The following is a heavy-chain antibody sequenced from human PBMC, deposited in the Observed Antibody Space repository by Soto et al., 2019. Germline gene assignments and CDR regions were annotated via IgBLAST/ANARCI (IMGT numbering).Heavy chain of an antibody. J-gene: IGHJ6*02. V-gene: IGHV3-33*01. CDR2: IWYDGSNK. D-gene: IGHD2-15*01. CDR3: ARDEDIVVVVAATPGGGMDV. Sequence: GGSLRLSCAASGFTFSSYGMHWVRQAPGKGLEWVAVIWYDGSNKYYADSVKGRFTISRDNSKNTLYLQMNSLRAEDTAVYYCARDEDIVVVVAATPGGGMDVWGQGTTVTVSS. CDR1: GFTFSSYG.